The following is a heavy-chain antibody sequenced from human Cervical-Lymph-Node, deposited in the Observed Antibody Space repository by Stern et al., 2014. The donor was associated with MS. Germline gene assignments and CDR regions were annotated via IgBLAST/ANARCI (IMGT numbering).Heavy chain of an antibody. Sequence: VQLVQSGAEVKKPGSSVKVSCKTSGGTFSSYAISWVRQAPGQGLEWMGWIIPIVGIPNYAQKFQGRVTIIADRSTSTAYMELSSLISEDTAIYYCARGQQLVNGMDVWGQGTTVTVSS. D-gene: IGHD6-13*01. CDR1: GGTFSSYA. V-gene: IGHV1-69*04. CDR3: ARGQQLVNGMDV. CDR2: IIPIVGIP. J-gene: IGHJ6*02.